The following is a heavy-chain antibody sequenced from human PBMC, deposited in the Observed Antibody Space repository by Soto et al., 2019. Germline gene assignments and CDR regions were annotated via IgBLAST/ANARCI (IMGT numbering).Heavy chain of an antibody. D-gene: IGHD6-13*01. V-gene: IGHV3-11*06. Sequence: QVQLVESGGGLVKPGGSLRLSCAASGFTFSDYYMSWVRQALGKGLEWVSYISGSSSYRNYAESVRGRFTISRDNAKNSLYLLMSSLRAEDTAVYYCARVAHSSSWYELDFWGQGALVTVSS. CDR2: ISGSSSYR. CDR1: GFTFSDYY. J-gene: IGHJ4*02. CDR3: ARVAHSSSWYELDF.